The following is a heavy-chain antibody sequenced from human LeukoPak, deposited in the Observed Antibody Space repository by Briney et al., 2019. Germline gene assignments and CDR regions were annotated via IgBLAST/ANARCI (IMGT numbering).Heavy chain of an antibody. J-gene: IGHJ4*02. D-gene: IGHD6-19*01. V-gene: IGHV1-18*01. CDR3: ARGTIAVAATAVDY. Sequence: GASVKVSCKASGYTFTSYGISWVRQAPGQGLEWMGWISAYNGNTNYAQKLQGRVTMTTDTSTSTAYMELRSLRSDDTAAYYCARGTIAVAATAVDYWGQGTLVTVSS. CDR2: ISAYNGNT. CDR1: GYTFTSYG.